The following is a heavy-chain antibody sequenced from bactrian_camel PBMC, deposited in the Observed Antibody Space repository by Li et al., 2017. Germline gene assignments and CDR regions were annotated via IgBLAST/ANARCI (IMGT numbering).Heavy chain of an antibody. D-gene: IGHD7*01. V-gene: IGHV3S1*01. CDR3: AAAYGGGTWCREKVEF. CDR2: IMTGRGTT. CDR1: GSTYMTEC. Sequence: VQLVESGGGTVQPGGSLRLSCEASGSTYMTECIGWFRQVPGKERDWVASIMTGRGTTYYADSVKGRFSISLHNAKRTLYLQMNSLKPEDTGMYYCAAAYGGGTWCREKVEFWGQGTQITVS. J-gene: IGHJ4*01.